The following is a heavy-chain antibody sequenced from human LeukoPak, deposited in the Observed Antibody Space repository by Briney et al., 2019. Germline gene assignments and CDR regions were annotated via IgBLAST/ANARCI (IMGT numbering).Heavy chain of an antibody. Sequence: PGGSLRLSCAASGFTFSSYAMHWVRQAPGKGLEYVSAISSNGGSTYYANSVKGRFTISRDNSKNTLYLQMGSLRAEDMAVYYCARDGGVAAAGNPRYYMDVWGKGTTVTISS. CDR1: GFTFSSYA. CDR3: ARDGGVAAAGNPRYYMDV. D-gene: IGHD6-13*01. CDR2: ISSNGGST. J-gene: IGHJ6*03. V-gene: IGHV3-64*01.